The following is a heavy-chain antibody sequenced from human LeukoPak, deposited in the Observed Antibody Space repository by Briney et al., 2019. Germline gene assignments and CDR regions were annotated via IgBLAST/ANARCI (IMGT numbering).Heavy chain of an antibody. CDR1: GGSIRSGSYY. V-gene: IGHV4-61*02. CDR3: ASNTGTVFDY. CDR2: IYTSGST. J-gene: IGHJ4*02. Sequence: PSETLSLTCTVSGGSIRSGSYYWSWIRQPAGKGLEWIGRIYTSGSTNYNPSLQSRVTISVDTSKNQFSLNLTSVTAADTAVYYCASNTGTVFDYWGQGALVTVSS. D-gene: IGHD7-27*01.